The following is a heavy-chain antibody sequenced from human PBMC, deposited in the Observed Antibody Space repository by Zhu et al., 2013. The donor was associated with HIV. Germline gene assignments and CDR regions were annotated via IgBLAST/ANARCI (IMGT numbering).Heavy chain of an antibody. CDR2: IIPIFGTA. V-gene: IGHV1-69*01. CDR1: GGTFSSYA. CDR3: AFSGGFWSGYYLVRELD. J-gene: IGHJ4*02. D-gene: IGHD3-3*01. Sequence: QVQLVQSGAEVKKPGSSVKVSCKASGGTFSSYAISWVRQAPGQGLEWMGGIIPIFGTANYAQKFQGRVTITADESTSTAYMELSSLRSEDTAVYYCAFSGGFWSGYYLVRELDWGQGTLVTVSS.